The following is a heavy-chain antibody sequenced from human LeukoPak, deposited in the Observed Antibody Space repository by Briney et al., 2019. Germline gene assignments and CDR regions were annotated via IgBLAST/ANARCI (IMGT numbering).Heavy chain of an antibody. D-gene: IGHD3-22*01. CDR1: GFTFSSYA. J-gene: IGHJ4*02. V-gene: IGHV3-23*01. CDR3: AKSGRVFDTSGYYWFPN. CDR2: ISGRGANT. Sequence: PGGSLRLSCATSGFTFSSYAMSWVRQAPGKGLEWVSSISGRGANTHYADSVKGRFTISGDYSKNTLNLQMNSPRAEDTAVYYCAKSGRVFDTSGYYWFPNWGQGILVTVSS.